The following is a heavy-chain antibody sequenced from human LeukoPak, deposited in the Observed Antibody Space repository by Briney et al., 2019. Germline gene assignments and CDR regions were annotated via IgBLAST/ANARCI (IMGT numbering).Heavy chain of an antibody. Sequence: ASVKVSCKASGYTFTGYYMHWVRQAPGQGLEWMGWMNPNSGNTGYAQKFQGRVTMTRNTSISTAYMELSSLRSEDTAVYYCARSNLRSGFTSPIRYWGQGTLVTVSS. CDR1: GYTFTGYY. V-gene: IGHV1-8*02. D-gene: IGHD3-3*01. CDR3: ARSNLRSGFTSPIRY. J-gene: IGHJ4*02. CDR2: MNPNSGNT.